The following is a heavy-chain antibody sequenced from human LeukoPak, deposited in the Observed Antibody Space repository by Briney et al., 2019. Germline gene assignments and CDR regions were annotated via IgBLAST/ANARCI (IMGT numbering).Heavy chain of an antibody. CDR2: IWYDGSNK. Sequence: GRSLRLSCAASGFTFRNYGMHWVRQAPGKGLEWVAIIWYDGSNKYYTDSVRGRFTISRDNSKNTLYLQMNSLRAEDTAVYYCATVRGRDTSYWYLEYWGQGTLVIVSS. CDR3: ATVRGRDTSYWYLEY. V-gene: IGHV3-33*01. D-gene: IGHD2-2*01. J-gene: IGHJ4*02. CDR1: GFTFRNYG.